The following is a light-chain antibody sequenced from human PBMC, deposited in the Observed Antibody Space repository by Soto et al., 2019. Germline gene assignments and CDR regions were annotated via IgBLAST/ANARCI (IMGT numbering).Light chain of an antibody. Sequence: DIVLTQSPGTLSLSLGERATLSCRASQSVSSYLAWYQQKPGQAPKLLIYDASYRATGIPARFSGSGSGTDFTLTIISLEPEDFAAYYCQQRNNWPRTFGQGTKVDIK. CDR2: DAS. CDR3: QQRNNWPRT. CDR1: QSVSSY. J-gene: IGKJ1*01. V-gene: IGKV3-11*01.